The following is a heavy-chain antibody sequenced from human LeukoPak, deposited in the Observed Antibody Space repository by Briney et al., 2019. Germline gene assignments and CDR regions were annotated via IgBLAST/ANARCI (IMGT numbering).Heavy chain of an antibody. J-gene: IGHJ6*02. CDR3: ARAAGWQPNYYYYGMDV. CDR1: GFTFSSYA. V-gene: IGHV3-30-3*01. Sequence: HSGGSLRLSCAASGFTFSSYAMHWVRQAPGKGLEWVAVISYDGSNKYYADSVKGRFTISRDNSKNTLYLQMNSLRREDTAVNYCARAAGWQPNYYYYGMDVWGQGTTVTVSS. CDR2: ISYDGSNK. D-gene: IGHD5-24*01.